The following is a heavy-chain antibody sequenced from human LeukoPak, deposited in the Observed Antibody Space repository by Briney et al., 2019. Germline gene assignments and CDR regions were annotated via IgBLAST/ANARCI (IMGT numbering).Heavy chain of an antibody. CDR1: GFAFSSYS. V-gene: IGHV3-21*01. Sequence: GGSLRLSCAASGFAFSSYSMTWVRQAPGKGLEWLSSFTSRSRSIYYADSVKGRFTISRDNSKNTLCLQMNSLRAEDTAVYYCARGGSSWFDYWGQGTLVTVSS. CDR2: FTSRSRSI. CDR3: ARGGSSWFDY. J-gene: IGHJ4*02. D-gene: IGHD6-13*01.